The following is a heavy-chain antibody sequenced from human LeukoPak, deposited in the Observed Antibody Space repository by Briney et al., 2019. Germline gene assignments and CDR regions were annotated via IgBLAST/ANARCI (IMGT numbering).Heavy chain of an antibody. CDR3: AREETIVVVPAAIGD. Sequence: GGSLGLSCAASGFTFNGYWMSWVRQAPGKGLEWVANIKEDGSAQYYVGSVKGRFTISRDNAKNSLYLQMNSLRAEDTAVYYCAREETIVVVPAAIGDWGQGTLVTVSS. J-gene: IGHJ4*02. CDR2: IKEDGSAQ. CDR1: GFTFNGYW. D-gene: IGHD2-2*01. V-gene: IGHV3-7*01.